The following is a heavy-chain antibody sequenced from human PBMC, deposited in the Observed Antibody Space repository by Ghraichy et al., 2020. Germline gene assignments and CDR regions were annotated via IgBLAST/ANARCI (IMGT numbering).Heavy chain of an antibody. Sequence: SETLSLTCAVYGGSFSGYYWSWIRQPPGKGLEWIGEINHSGSTNYNPSLKSRVTISVDTSKNQFSLKLSSVTAADTAVYYCARQGKAFGYSYGYGLNWFDPWGQGTLVTVSS. J-gene: IGHJ5*02. CDR1: GGSFSGYY. CDR2: INHSGST. CDR3: ARQGKAFGYSYGYGLNWFDP. V-gene: IGHV4-34*01. D-gene: IGHD5-18*01.